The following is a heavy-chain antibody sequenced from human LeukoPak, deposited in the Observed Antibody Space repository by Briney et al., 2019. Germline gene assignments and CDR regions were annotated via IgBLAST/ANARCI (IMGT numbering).Heavy chain of an antibody. V-gene: IGHV3-33*01. CDR2: ICYDGSNK. CDR3: ARDGVGMDV. Sequence: GGSLRLSCAASGFTFSSYGMHWDRQAPGKGLEWVAVICYDGSNKYYADSVKGRFTISRDNSKNTLYLQMNSLRAEDTAVYYCARDGVGMDVWGQGTTVTVSS. CDR1: GFTFSSYG. D-gene: IGHD3-16*01. J-gene: IGHJ6*02.